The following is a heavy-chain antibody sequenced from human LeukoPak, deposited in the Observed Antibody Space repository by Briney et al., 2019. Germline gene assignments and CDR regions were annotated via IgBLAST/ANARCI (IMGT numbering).Heavy chain of an antibody. CDR3: TSQSSAGV. Sequence: GGSLRLSCAASGFTFDDYAMHWVRQAPGKGLEWVSGISWNSGSIGYADSVKGRFTISRDNAKNPLYLQMNSLKTEDTAVYYCTSQSSAGVWGQGTLVTVSS. D-gene: IGHD6-6*01. CDR1: GFTFDDYA. J-gene: IGHJ4*02. CDR2: ISWNSGSI. V-gene: IGHV3-9*01.